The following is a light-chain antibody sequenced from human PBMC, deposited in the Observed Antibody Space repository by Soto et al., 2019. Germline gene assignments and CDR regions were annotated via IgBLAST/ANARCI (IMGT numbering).Light chain of an antibody. Sequence: EIVLTQSPGTLSLSPGERATLSCRASQRVSSSYLAWYQQKPGQAPRLLIYGASSRDTGIPDRFSGSGSGTDFTLTISRLEPEDVAVYYCQQYGSSLLFTFGPGTKVDIK. J-gene: IGKJ3*01. CDR2: GAS. V-gene: IGKV3-20*01. CDR3: QQYGSSLLFT. CDR1: QRVSSSY.